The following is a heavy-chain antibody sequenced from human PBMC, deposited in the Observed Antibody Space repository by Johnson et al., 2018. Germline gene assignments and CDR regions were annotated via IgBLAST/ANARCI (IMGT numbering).Heavy chain of an antibody. Sequence: VQLVESGGGLVQPGGSLRLSCAASGFTFSSYAMSWVRQAPGKGLEWVSAISGSGDSTYYADSVKGRFTISRDNSKNTLYLQMNSLRGEDTAVYYCAKRPPRGGGFGELLVPDWYFDLWARGTLVTVSS. CDR3: AKRPPRGGGFGELLVPDWYFDL. J-gene: IGHJ2*01. D-gene: IGHD3-10*01. V-gene: IGHV3-23*04. CDR1: GFTFSSYA. CDR2: ISGSGDST.